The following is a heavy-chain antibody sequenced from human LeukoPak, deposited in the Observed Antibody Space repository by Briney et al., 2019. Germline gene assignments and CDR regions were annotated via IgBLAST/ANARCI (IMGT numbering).Heavy chain of an antibody. D-gene: IGHD1-1*01. CDR3: ARDVGWDSSLVTTTRSDY. CDR1: GFTFDDYG. V-gene: IGHV3-7*01. CDR2: IKQDGSVK. Sequence: GGSLRLSCAASGFTFDDYGMSWVRQAPGKGLEWLANIKQDGSVKYYVDSVKGRFTISRDNAKNSLFLQMNNLRAEDTAVYYCARDVGWDSSLVTTTRSDYWGQGTLVTVSS. J-gene: IGHJ4*02.